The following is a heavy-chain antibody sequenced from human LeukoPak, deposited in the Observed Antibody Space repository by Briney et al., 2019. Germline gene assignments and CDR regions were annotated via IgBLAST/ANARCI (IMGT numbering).Heavy chain of an antibody. V-gene: IGHV4-59*12. Sequence: PSETLSLTCTVSGGSISSYYRSWIRQPPGKGLEWIGYIYYSGSTNYNPSLKSRVTISVDTSKNQFSLQLNSVTPEDTAVYYCARGRYIVATISPPGRWFDPWGQGTLVTVSS. J-gene: IGHJ5*02. CDR1: GGSISSYY. CDR3: ARGRYIVATISPPGRWFDP. D-gene: IGHD5-12*01. CDR2: IYYSGST.